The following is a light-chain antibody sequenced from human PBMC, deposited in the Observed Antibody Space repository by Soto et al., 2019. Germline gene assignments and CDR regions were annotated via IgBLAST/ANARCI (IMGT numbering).Light chain of an antibody. CDR1: SSNIGSNT. Sequence: QSVLTQPPSASGTPGQRVTISRSGSSSNIGSNTVNWYQQLPGTAPKLLIYSNNQRPSGVPDRFSGSMSGTSASLAISGLQSEDEADYYCAAWDDSLNGLVFGGGTKLTV. J-gene: IGLJ2*01. CDR3: AAWDDSLNGLV. V-gene: IGLV1-44*01. CDR2: SNN.